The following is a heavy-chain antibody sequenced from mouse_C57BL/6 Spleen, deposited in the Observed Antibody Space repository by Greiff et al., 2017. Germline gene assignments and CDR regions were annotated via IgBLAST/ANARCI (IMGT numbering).Heavy chain of an antibody. CDR2: IYPGDGDT. CDR3: ARTITTEGAVDFGY. J-gene: IGHJ2*01. V-gene: IGHV1-82*01. CDR1: GYAFSSSW. D-gene: IGHD2-4*01. Sequence: QVQLQQSGPELVKPGASVKISCKASGYAFSSSWMNWVKQRPGKGLEWIGRIYPGDGDTNYNGKVKGKATLTADKSSSTAYMQLSSLTSEDSAVYFCARTITTEGAVDFGYWGQGTTLTVSS.